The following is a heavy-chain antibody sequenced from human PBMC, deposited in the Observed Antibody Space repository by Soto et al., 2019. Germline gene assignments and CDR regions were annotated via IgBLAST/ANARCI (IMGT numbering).Heavy chain of an antibody. J-gene: IGHJ4*02. CDR2: IYSGGAT. CDR3: ARGLGNGDDGDPGDY. D-gene: IGHD4-17*01. CDR1: GFTVSSNY. V-gene: IGHV3-53*01. Sequence: EVQLVESGGGLIQPGGSLRLSCAASGFTVSSNYMSWVRQAPGKGLEWVSLIYSGGATYYADSVRGRFTISRDNSKNTVYLQMNSLRAEDTAVYYCARGLGNGDDGDPGDYWGQGTLVTVSS.